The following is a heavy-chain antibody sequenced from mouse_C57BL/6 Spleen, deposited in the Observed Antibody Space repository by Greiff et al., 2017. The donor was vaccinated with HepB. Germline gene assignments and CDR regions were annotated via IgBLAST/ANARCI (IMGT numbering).Heavy chain of an antibody. CDR1: GYSFTGYY. D-gene: IGHD1-1*01. CDR3: ANYYGSSYGWYFDV. CDR2: INPSNGGT. Sequence: EVQLQQSGPELVKPGASVKISCKASGYSFTGYYMNWVKQSPEKSLEWIGEINPSNGGTTYNQKFKAKATLTVDKSSSTAYMQLKSLTSEDSSVYYCANYYGSSYGWYFDVWGTGTTVTVSS. V-gene: IGHV1-42*01. J-gene: IGHJ1*03.